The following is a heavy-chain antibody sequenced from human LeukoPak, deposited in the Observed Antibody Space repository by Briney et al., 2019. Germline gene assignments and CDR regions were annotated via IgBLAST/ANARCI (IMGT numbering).Heavy chain of an antibody. V-gene: IGHV3-33*01. CDR1: GFTFSSYG. J-gene: IGHJ4*02. Sequence: GTSLRLSCAASGFTFSSYGMHWVRQAPGKGLEWVTLIWYDGSNKYYAESVKGRFTISRDNSENTLYLQMNSLRAEDTAVYYCASDKGYSYGHAFDYWGQGTLVTVSS. CDR3: ASDKGYSYGHAFDY. CDR2: IWYDGSNK. D-gene: IGHD5-18*01.